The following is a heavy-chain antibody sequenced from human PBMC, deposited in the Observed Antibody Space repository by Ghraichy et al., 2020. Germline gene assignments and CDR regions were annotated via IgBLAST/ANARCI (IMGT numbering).Heavy chain of an antibody. CDR2: INRDGGT. D-gene: IGHD7-27*01. CDR1: GESFRGYL. Sequence: SETLSLTCAVYGESFRGYLWTWIRQAPGKGLEWIGEINRDGGTNYNPSLKSRVTLSVDTSKNQFSLKLASVTAADTALYYCARAASQLTGIEGSLDYWGQGTRVTVSS. CDR3: ARAASQLTGIEGSLDY. V-gene: IGHV4-34*01. J-gene: IGHJ4*02.